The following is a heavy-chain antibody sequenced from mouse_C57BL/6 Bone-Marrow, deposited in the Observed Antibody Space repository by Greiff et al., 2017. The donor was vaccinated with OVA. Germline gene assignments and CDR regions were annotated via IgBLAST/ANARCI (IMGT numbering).Heavy chain of an antibody. Sequence: VQLQQSGPELVKPGDSVKISCKASGYSFTGYFMNWVKQSHGKSLEWIGRINPYNGDTFYNQKFKGKATLTVDKSSSTAHMELRSLTSEDSAVDYCARNPSYYGSRYWYFDVWGTGTTVTVSS. CDR3: ARNPSYYGSRYWYFDV. CDR2: INPYNGDT. V-gene: IGHV1-20*01. J-gene: IGHJ1*03. CDR1: GYSFTGYF. D-gene: IGHD1-1*01.